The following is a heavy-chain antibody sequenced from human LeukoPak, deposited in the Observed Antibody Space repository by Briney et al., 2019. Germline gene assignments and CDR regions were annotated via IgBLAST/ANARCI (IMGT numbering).Heavy chain of an antibody. V-gene: IGHV3-23*01. CDR3: AKVPDSSGYSSSWRYY. Sequence: GRSLRLSCAASGFTFSSYAMSWVRQAPGKGLEWVSAISGSGGSTYYADSVKGRFTISRDNSKNTLYLQMNSLRAEDTAVYYCAKVPDSSGYSSSWRYYWGQGTLVTVSS. D-gene: IGHD6-13*01. J-gene: IGHJ4*02. CDR2: ISGSGGST. CDR1: GFTFSSYA.